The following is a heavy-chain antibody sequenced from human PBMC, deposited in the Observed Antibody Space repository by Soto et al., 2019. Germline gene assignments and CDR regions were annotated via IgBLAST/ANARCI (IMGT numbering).Heavy chain of an antibody. D-gene: IGHD1-1*01. J-gene: IGHJ5*02. Sequence: ASVKVSCKASGYTFNGYGITWVRQAPGQGLEWMGWISGHNGNTNYAQKLQGRVTLTTDTSTSTAYLELRGLRSDDTAVYYCAGARPCVLAGRVDYNWFDPWGPGTLVTVSS. V-gene: IGHV1-18*04. CDR1: GYTFNGYG. CDR2: ISGHNGNT. CDR3: AGARPCVLAGRVDYNWFDP.